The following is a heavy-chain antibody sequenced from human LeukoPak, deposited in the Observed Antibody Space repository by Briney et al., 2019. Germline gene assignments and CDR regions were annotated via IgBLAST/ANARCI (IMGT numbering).Heavy chain of an antibody. Sequence: GGSLRLSCAASGFTFSDYCMHWVRQAPGKGLVWVSRINTDGTFINHADSVQGRFTISRDAAKNTLFLQMNSLRAEDTAVYYCAREARVGGALQYWGQGVLVTVSA. V-gene: IGHV3-74*01. CDR2: INTDGTFI. J-gene: IGHJ4*02. CDR1: GFTFSDYC. D-gene: IGHD1-26*01. CDR3: AREARVGGALQY.